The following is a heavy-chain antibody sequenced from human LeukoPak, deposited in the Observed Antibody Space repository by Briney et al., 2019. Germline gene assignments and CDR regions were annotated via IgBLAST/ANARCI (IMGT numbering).Heavy chain of an antibody. Sequence: PSETLSLTCTVSGGSISSGSYYWSWIRQPAGKGLEWIGRIYTSGSTNYNPSLKSRVTISVDTSKNQFSLKLSSVTAADTAVYYCARDAGDYEGILDYWGQGTLVTVSS. CDR2: IYTSGST. CDR1: GGSISSGSYY. D-gene: IGHD4-17*01. J-gene: IGHJ4*02. CDR3: ARDAGDYEGILDY. V-gene: IGHV4-61*02.